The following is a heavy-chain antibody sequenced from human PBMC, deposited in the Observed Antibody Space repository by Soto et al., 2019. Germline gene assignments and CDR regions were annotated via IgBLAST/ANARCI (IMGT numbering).Heavy chain of an antibody. CDR2: ISAYNGDT. V-gene: IGHV1-18*01. CDR3: ARDRGVAPPVAGNTHYYYYMDV. CDR1: GYSFTNYG. D-gene: IGHD6-19*01. Sequence: QDQLVQSGGEVKKPGASVKVSCKASGYSFTNYGITWVRQAPGQGFEWMGWISAYNGDTNYAQKRQGRVTMTTGASTSTAYLELRSLRSDDTAVYYCARDRGVAPPVAGNTHYYYYMDVWGKGTTVTVSS. J-gene: IGHJ6*03.